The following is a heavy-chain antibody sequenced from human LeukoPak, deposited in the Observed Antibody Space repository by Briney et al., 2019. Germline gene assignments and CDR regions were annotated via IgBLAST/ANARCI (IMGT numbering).Heavy chain of an antibody. J-gene: IGHJ4*02. CDR2: IYYSGST. D-gene: IGHD6-13*01. CDR3: AWGFDSRKVGY. CDR1: GGSISSGTNY. Sequence: PSGTLSLTCSVSGGSISSGTNYWNWIRQLPGKGLEWIGYIYYSGSTDYNPSLKSRVTISVDTSKKQFSLSLTSVTAADTAVYYCAWGFDSRKVGYWGQGTLVTVSS. V-gene: IGHV4-31*03.